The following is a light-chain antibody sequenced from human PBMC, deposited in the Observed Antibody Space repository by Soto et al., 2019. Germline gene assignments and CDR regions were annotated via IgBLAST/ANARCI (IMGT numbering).Light chain of an antibody. CDR2: DAS. J-gene: IGKJ1*01. Sequence: EIVLTQSPGTLSLSPGERATRSCGAIQCVRNNYLAWYQQNPGQAPRLLIYDASSRATGIPDRFSGGGSGTDFTLTISRLEPEDFAVYYCQQYGSSPPWTFGQGTKVDIK. V-gene: IGKV3-20*01. CDR3: QQYGSSPPWT. CDR1: QCVRNNY.